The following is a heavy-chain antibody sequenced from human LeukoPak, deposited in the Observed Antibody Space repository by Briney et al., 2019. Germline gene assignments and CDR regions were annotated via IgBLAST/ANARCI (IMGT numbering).Heavy chain of an antibody. CDR2: INHSGST. CDR3: ARGGNPGPTGDYFDY. CDR1: GGSFSGYY. J-gene: IGHJ4*02. V-gene: IGHV4-34*01. Sequence: SETLSLTCAVYGGSFSGYYWSWIRQPPGKGLEWIGEINHSGSTNYNPSLKSRVTISVDTSKNQFSLKLSSVTAADTAVYYCARGGNPGPTGDYFDYWGQGTLVTVSS.